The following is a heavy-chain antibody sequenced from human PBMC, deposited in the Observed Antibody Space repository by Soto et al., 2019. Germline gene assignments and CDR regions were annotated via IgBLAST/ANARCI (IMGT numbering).Heavy chain of an antibody. D-gene: IGHD5-18*01. Sequence: SETLSLTCAFYVVSFSGYYWSCIRHPPGKWLEWIGEINHSGSTNYNPSLKSRVTISVDTSKNQFSLKLSSVTAADTAVYYCARGIQLWKSEEFGRIGYFEYWGQGTLVNVSS. CDR2: INHSGST. CDR1: VVSFSGYY. CDR3: ARGIQLWKSEEFGRIGYFEY. V-gene: IGHV4-34*01. J-gene: IGHJ4*02.